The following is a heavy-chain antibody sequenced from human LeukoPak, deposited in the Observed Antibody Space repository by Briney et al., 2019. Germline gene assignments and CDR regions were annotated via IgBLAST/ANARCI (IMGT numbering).Heavy chain of an antibody. Sequence: SETLSLTCTVSGVSVSSSSYFWGWIRQPPGKALEGIGSIYYSGSTYYNPSLKSRVTISVHTSKSHCSLKLSSVTAADTAVYYGARMGQGVRAYSDYWGQGTLVTVSS. V-gene: IGHV4-39*02. CDR2: IYYSGST. D-gene: IGHD1-26*01. CDR3: ARMGQGVRAYSDY. CDR1: GVSVSSSSYF. J-gene: IGHJ4*02.